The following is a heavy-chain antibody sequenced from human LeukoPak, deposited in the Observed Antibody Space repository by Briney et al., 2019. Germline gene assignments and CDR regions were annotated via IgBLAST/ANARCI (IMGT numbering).Heavy chain of an antibody. Sequence: RAPVKVSCKTSGYSFTGQYMHWVRQAPGQGLEWMGWINANSAETNYAQKFQGRVTMTRDTSISTAYMELSRLTSDDTAMYYCARVLGSRVDPWGQGTLVTVSS. CDR2: INANSAET. V-gene: IGHV1-2*02. CDR1: GYSFTGQY. CDR3: ARVLGSRVDP. J-gene: IGHJ5*02.